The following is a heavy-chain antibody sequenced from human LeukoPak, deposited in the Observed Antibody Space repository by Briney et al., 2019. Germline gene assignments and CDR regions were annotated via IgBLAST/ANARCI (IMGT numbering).Heavy chain of an antibody. J-gene: IGHJ6*03. CDR2: ISSTSEYV. Sequence: GGSLRLSCAASGFTFSNYCMTWVRQAPGEGLEWVASISSTSEYVLHSDSLQGRFSISRDNARDSLFLEMNSLRAEDTAIYYCARVPLDNILLYYMGGWGKGTTVTVSS. CDR1: GFTFSNYC. V-gene: IGHV3-21*01. CDR3: ARVPLDNILLYYMGG. D-gene: IGHD1-1*01.